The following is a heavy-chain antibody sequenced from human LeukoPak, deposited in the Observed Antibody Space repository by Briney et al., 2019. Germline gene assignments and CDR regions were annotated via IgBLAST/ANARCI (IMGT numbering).Heavy chain of an antibody. Sequence: PSETLSLTCTVSGGSISPYYWSWLRQPPGKGLERIGYIYYSGTTNYNPSLKSRVTMSVDTSKNQVSLKLNSVTAADTAIYYCARDLKIGYNSGWYSFDYWGQGTLVTVSS. V-gene: IGHV4-59*01. CDR2: IYYSGTT. D-gene: IGHD6-19*01. CDR3: ARDLKIGYNSGWYSFDY. CDR1: GGSISPYY. J-gene: IGHJ4*02.